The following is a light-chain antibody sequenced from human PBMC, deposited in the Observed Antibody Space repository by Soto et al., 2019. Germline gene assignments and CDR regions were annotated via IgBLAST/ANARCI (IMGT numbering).Light chain of an antibody. CDR2: GNV. Sequence: QPVLTQPPSVSAAPGQRVTISCTGSSSNIGAGYDVHWYQHLPGSAPKLLIFGNVNRPSGIPDRFSGSKSGTSASLAITGLQAEDEADYYCQSYDSSLSDSYVFGTGTKVTVL. V-gene: IGLV1-40*01. J-gene: IGLJ1*01. CDR3: QSYDSSLSDSYV. CDR1: SSNIGAGYD.